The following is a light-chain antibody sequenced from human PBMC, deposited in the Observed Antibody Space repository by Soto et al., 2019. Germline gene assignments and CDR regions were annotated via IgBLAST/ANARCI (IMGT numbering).Light chain of an antibody. CDR1: QSVSTY. V-gene: IGKV3-11*01. CDR3: QQYDVHPKT. CDR2: DAS. Sequence: EAVWTPSPAPVSLSPCESAPLPRRASQSVSTYLAWYQQKPGQAPRLLIYDASNRVTGIPARFRGSGSGTDFTLTITSLQTDDFGTYHCQQYDVHPKTVGQGTKVDTK. J-gene: IGKJ1*01.